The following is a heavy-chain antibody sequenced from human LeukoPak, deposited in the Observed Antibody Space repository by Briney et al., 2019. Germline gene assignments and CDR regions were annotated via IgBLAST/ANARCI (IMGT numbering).Heavy chain of an antibody. CDR1: GYTFTIYY. V-gene: IGHV1-46*01. CDR2: INPSGGST. J-gene: IGHJ6*02. Sequence: ASVKVSCKASGYTFTIYYMHWVRQAPGQGLEWMGIINPSGGSTSYAQKFQGRVTMTRDTSTSTVYMELSSLRSEDTAVYYCARGGNRSGLPAIRYYGMDVWGQGTTVTVSS. D-gene: IGHD2-2*01. CDR3: ARGGNRSGLPAIRYYGMDV.